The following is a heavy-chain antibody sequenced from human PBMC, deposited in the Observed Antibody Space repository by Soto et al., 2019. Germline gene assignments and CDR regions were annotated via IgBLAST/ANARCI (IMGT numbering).Heavy chain of an antibody. CDR1: GGSVSIPNYY. CDR3: ARHGRVQLRPFDY. D-gene: IGHD1-1*01. J-gene: IGHJ4*02. V-gene: IGHV4-39*01. Sequence: QLHLQESGPGLVKPSGTLSLTCSVSGGSVSIPNYYWAWVRQSPGKGLEWIASIYFGGTTYYNPSLKSRVSIFIDTSTNQFSLNLTSVTAADSSIYFCARHGRVQLRPFDYWGQGIQDAVSS. CDR2: IYFGGTT.